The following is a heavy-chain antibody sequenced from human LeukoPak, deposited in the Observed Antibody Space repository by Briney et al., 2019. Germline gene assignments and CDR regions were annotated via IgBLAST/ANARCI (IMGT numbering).Heavy chain of an antibody. CDR2: MNPNSGGT. Sequence: ASVKVSCKASGYIFTSYDINWVRQATGQGLEWMGWMNPNSGGTNYAQKFQGRVTMTRDTSISTAYMELSRLRSDDTAVYYCARDLPRGYCSGGSCYPGDYWGQGTLVTVSS. CDR3: ARDLPRGYCSGGSCYPGDY. D-gene: IGHD2-15*01. J-gene: IGHJ4*02. V-gene: IGHV1-2*02. CDR1: GYIFTSYD.